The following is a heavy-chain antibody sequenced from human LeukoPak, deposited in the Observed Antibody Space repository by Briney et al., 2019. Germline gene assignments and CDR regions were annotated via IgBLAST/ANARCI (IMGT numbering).Heavy chain of an antibody. CDR3: ATSIAGTTGASWYYYYGMDV. D-gene: IGHD1-20*01. V-gene: IGHV1-69*01. J-gene: IGHJ6*04. CDR2: IIPIFGTA. CDR1: GGTFSSYA. Sequence: SVKVSCKASGGTFSSYAISWVRQAPGQGLEWMGGIIPIFGTANYAQKFQGRVTITADESTSTAYMELSSLRSEDTAVYYCATSIAGTTGASWYYYYGMDVWGKGTTVTVSS.